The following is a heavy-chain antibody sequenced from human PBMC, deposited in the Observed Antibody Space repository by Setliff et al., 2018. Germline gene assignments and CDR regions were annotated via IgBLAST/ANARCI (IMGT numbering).Heavy chain of an antibody. CDR2: ITNKVNHYVT. CDR1: GFTLSDHY. D-gene: IGHD2-21*02. J-gene: IGHJ4*02. Sequence: PGGSLRLSCAASGFTLSDHYIDWIRQAPGKGLEWVGRITNKVNHYVTEYAASVQDRFTISRDDSKDSLFLQMNNLKTEDTAVYYCVRAAAGSVCVGDCYSGRLNYWGQGTLVTVSS. CDR3: VRAAAGSVCVGDCYSGRLNY. V-gene: IGHV3-72*01.